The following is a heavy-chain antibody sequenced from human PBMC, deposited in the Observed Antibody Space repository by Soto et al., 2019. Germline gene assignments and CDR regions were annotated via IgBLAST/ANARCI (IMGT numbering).Heavy chain of an antibody. CDR2: IYHSGST. CDR1: GGSISSSNW. CDR3: ARHLLRYFDWLSTNWFDP. Sequence: SETLSLTCAVSGGSISSSNWWSWVRQPPGKGLEWIGEIYHSGSTNYNPSLKSRVTISVDKSKNQFSLKLSSVTAADTAVYYCARHLLRYFDWLSTNWFDPWGQGTLVTVSS. D-gene: IGHD3-9*01. V-gene: IGHV4-4*02. J-gene: IGHJ5*02.